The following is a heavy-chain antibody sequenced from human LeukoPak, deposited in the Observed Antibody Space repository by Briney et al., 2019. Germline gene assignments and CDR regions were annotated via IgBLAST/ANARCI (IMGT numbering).Heavy chain of an antibody. CDR3: ARLDPTYYYDSSGYYFDAFDI. D-gene: IGHD3-22*01. CDR1: GFTFSSYAMH. V-gene: IGHV4-39*01. Sequence: GSLRLSCAASGFTFSSYAMHWVRRPPGMGLEYIGSIYYSGSTYYNPSLKSRVTISVDTSKNQFSLKLSSVTAADTAVYYCARLDPTYYYDSSGYYFDAFDIWGQGTMVTVSS. J-gene: IGHJ3*02. CDR2: IYYSGST.